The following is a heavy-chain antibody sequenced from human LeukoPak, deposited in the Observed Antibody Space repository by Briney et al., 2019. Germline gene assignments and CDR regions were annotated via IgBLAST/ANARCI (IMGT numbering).Heavy chain of an antibody. J-gene: IGHJ4*02. D-gene: IGHD2-2*01. CDR2: IKQGGSEK. V-gene: IGHV3-7*01. CDR1: GFTFSSYW. CDR3: ARDGPDKYCSSTSCYEDY. Sequence: AGGSLRLSCAASGFTFSSYWMSWVRQAPGKGLEWVANIKQGGSEKYYVDSVKGRFTISRDNAKNSLYLQMNSLRAEDTAVYYCARDGPDKYCSSTSCYEDYWGQGTLVTVSS.